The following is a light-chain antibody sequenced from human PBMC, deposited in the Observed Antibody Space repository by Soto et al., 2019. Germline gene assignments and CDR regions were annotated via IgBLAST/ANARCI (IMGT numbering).Light chain of an antibody. V-gene: IGLV1-51*01. Sequence: QSVLTQPPSVSAAPGQKVTISCSGSSSNIGRNYVSWYQQLPRTAPKLLISDNDKRPSGIPDRFSGSKSGTSATLGITGLQTGDEADYYCGTWDSSLRAVVFGGGTKLTVL. J-gene: IGLJ3*02. CDR1: SSNIGRNY. CDR3: GTWDSSLRAVV. CDR2: DND.